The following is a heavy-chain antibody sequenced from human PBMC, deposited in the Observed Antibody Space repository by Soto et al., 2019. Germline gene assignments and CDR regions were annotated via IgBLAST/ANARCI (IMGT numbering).Heavy chain of an antibody. CDR2: VSSSGTTM. CDR1: GFTFSDYD. CDR3: ARMGPRAARPSY. Sequence: QVQLAESGGGLVEPGGYLRISCAASGFTFSDYDMSWIRQSPGKGLEGVSFVSSSGTTMYFADPGKGRFTISRDNGKNSLDLQMNSLRAEDTAVYYCARMGPRAARPSYWGQGTLVTVSS. J-gene: IGHJ4*02. V-gene: IGHV3-11*01. D-gene: IGHD6-6*01.